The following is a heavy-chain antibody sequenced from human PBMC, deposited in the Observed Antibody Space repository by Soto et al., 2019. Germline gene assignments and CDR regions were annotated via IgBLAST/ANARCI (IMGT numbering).Heavy chain of an antibody. Sequence: SETLSLTCTVSGGSISSYYCSWIRQPAGKGLEWIGRIYTSGSTNYNPSLKSRVTMSVDTSKNQFSLKLSSVTAPDTAVYYCARVSPSYYDIFSPNWFNPWGQGTLVTVCS. CDR1: GGSISSYY. CDR3: ARVSPSYYDIFSPNWFNP. CDR2: IYTSGST. J-gene: IGHJ5*02. D-gene: IGHD3-9*01. V-gene: IGHV4-4*07.